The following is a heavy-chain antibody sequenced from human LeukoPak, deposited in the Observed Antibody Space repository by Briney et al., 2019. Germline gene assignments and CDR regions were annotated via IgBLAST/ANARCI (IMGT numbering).Heavy chain of an antibody. V-gene: IGHV3-30*18. J-gene: IGHJ4*02. D-gene: IGHD3-10*01. CDR1: GFTFSSYG. CDR2: ISYDGSNK. CDR3: AKDRVLLWFGELSLLDAFDY. Sequence: PGGSLRLSCAASGFTFSSYGMHWVRQPPGKGLEWVAVISYDGSNKYYADSVKGRFTISRDNSKNTLYLQMNSLRAEDTAVYYCAKDRVLLWFGELSLLDAFDYWGQGTLVSVSS.